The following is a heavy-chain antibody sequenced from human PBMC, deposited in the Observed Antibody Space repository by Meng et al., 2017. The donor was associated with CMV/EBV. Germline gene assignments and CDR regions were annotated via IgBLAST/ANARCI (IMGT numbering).Heavy chain of an antibody. J-gene: IGHJ5*01. Sequence: GGSLRLSCAASGFTFSNYAMHWVRQAPGKGLEWVAVVSYGGSETDYKDSVKGRVTISRDNSKSTLYLQMDSLTVDDTAMYYCVRGGKYCSTVNCPLWFDSWGQGTLVTVSS. CDR3: VRGGKYCSTVNCPLWFDS. CDR2: VSYGGSET. CDR1: GFTFSNYA. D-gene: IGHD2-8*01. V-gene: IGHV3-30*04.